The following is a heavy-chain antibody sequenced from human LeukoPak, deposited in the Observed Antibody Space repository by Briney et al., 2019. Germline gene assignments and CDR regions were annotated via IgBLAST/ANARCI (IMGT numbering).Heavy chain of an antibody. D-gene: IGHD3-10*01. CDR1: GYSFTNYW. CDR3: ARSHSFGELTPFDY. V-gene: IGHV5-51*01. CDR2: VYPADSRT. Sequence: GESLKISCKGSGYSFTNYWIGWVRQMPGKGLEWMGIVYPADSRTTYSPSLQGQVTISADKSISTAYLQWSSLKASDTAMYYCARSHSFGELTPFDYWGQGTLVTVSS. J-gene: IGHJ4*02.